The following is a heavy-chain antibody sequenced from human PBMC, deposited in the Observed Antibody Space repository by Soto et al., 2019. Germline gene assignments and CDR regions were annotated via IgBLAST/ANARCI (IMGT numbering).Heavy chain of an antibody. V-gene: IGHV4-34*01. CDR2: IHHDGST. D-gene: IGHD2-21*02. J-gene: IGHJ4*02. Sequence: ETLSLTCAISGGSSSSHSKSWVRQPPGKGLEWIGEIHHDGSTNYNPSLKSRVTISENTSKNHFSLELSSVTAADTAAYYCATYDVGTIIQDYWGQGTLVTVSS. CDR3: ATYDVGTIIQDY. CDR1: GGSSSSHS.